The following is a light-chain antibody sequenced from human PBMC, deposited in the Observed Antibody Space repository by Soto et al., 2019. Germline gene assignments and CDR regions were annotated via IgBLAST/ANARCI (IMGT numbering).Light chain of an antibody. Sequence: EIVLTQPPGTLSLSAGERATLSCRASQSVSNNYLAWYQQKPGQAPRLLIYGASNRATGIPDRFSGSGSGTDFTLTISRLEPKDFAVYYCQQYGSSPPLTFGGGTKVDIK. CDR1: QSVSNNY. J-gene: IGKJ4*01. CDR2: GAS. V-gene: IGKV3-20*01. CDR3: QQYGSSPPLT.